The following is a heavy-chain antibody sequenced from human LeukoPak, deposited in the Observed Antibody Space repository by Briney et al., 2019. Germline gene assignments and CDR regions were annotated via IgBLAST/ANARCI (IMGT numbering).Heavy chain of an antibody. Sequence: SETLSLTCTVFGGSISSYYWSWIRQPAGKGLEWIGRIYTSGSTNYNPSLKSRVTMSVDTSKNQFSLKLSSVTAADTAVYYCARENIVDTAMVTDYWGQGTLVTVSS. CDR2: IYTSGST. J-gene: IGHJ4*02. D-gene: IGHD5-18*01. V-gene: IGHV4-4*07. CDR3: ARENIVDTAMVTDY. CDR1: GGSISSYY.